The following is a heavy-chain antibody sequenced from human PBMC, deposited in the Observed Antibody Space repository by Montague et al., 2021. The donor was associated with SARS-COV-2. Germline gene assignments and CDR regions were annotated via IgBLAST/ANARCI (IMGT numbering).Heavy chain of an antibody. Sequence: SETLSLTCTLSGGSVSSGSYFWNWIRQPPGRGLEWTGHKYYSGSTNYXPSLKSRVTISVDKSKNQFSLKLTSVTAADTAVYYCARTRFESRGYYIPPFDYWGQGTLVTVSS. V-gene: IGHV4-61*01. CDR1: GGSVSSGSYF. CDR2: KYYSGST. CDR3: ARTRFESRGYYIPPFDY. J-gene: IGHJ4*02. D-gene: IGHD3-22*01.